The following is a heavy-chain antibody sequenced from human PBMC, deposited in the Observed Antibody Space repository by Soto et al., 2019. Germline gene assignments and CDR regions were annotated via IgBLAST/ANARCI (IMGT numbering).Heavy chain of an antibody. J-gene: IGHJ4*02. CDR2: ITTDKGKT. Sequence: ASVKVSCKTSGYTFTSYGISWVRQAPGQGLEWMGWITTDKGKTTYAQKFQGRVTMTTDTFTSTAYMELRSLRSDDTAVYYCATRSPAIDYWGQGTQVTVSS. V-gene: IGHV1-18*01. CDR1: GYTFTSYG. CDR3: ATRSPAIDY.